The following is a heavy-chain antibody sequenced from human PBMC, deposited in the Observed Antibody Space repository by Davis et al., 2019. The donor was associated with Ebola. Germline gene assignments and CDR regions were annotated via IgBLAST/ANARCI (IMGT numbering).Heavy chain of an antibody. D-gene: IGHD3-9*01. Sequence: SLTLSCPTSGVSFSSPPISWVRQAPRQGLELMGGIIPIFDTPHYAQKFQGRITITADASTSTAYMELSSLRSEDTATYFCARDFDGGNYYFDYWGPGTPVTVPS. CDR1: GVSFSSPP. CDR2: IIPIFDTP. J-gene: IGHJ4*02. V-gene: IGHV1-69*13. CDR3: ARDFDGGNYYFDY.